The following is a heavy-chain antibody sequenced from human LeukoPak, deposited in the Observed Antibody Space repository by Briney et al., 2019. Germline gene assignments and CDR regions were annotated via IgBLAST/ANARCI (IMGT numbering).Heavy chain of an antibody. CDR1: GFTVSSHY. Sequence: PGGSLRLSCVASGFTVSSHYMSWVRQAPGKGLEWVSLLYTGGRTYYADSVEGRFTISRDDSKNTVYLHMNTMRAEDTAMYYCARGGVNYWNPRYWGQGTLVTVSS. CDR3: ARGGVNYWNPRY. CDR2: LYTGGRT. J-gene: IGHJ4*02. D-gene: IGHD1-1*01. V-gene: IGHV3-53*01.